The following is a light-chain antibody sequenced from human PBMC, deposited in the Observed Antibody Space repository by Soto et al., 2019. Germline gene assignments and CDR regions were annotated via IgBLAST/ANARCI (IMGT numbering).Light chain of an antibody. J-gene: IGKJ4*01. Sequence: EVVLTQSPGTVSLSPGERATLSCRASQGVDSSDLAWYQQRPGQSPRLLIYGSSSRATGVPDRFSGSGSRTDFTLTINSLEPEDSAVYYCYQYGSSPLTFGGGTKVEIK. CDR2: GSS. CDR3: YQYGSSPLT. V-gene: IGKV3-20*01. CDR1: QGVDSSD.